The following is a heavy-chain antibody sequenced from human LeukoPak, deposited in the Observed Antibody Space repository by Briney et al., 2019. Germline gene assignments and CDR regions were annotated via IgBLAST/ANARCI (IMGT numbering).Heavy chain of an antibody. CDR1: GGSISSGAYY. CDR2: IYHSGST. V-gene: IGHV4-30-2*01. D-gene: IGHD1-1*01. J-gene: IGHJ4*02. Sequence: SETLSLTCTVSGGSISSGAYYWSWIRQPPGKGLEWIGYIYHSGSTYYNPSLKSRVTISVDRSKNQFSLQLSSVTAADTAVYYCARDATGTTGYFDYWGQGTLVTVSS. CDR3: ARDATGTTGYFDY.